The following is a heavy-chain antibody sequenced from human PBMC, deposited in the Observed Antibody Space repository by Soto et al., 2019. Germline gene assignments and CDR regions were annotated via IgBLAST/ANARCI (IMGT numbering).Heavy chain of an antibody. CDR3: ARQPPILDVTVTTSPHFDY. Sequence: SETLSLTCTVSGGSISSSSYYWGWIRQPPGKGLEWIGSIYYSGSTYYNPSLKSRVTISVDTSKNQFSLKLSSVTAADTAVYYCARQPPILDVTVTTSPHFDYWGQGTLVTVSS. CDR1: GGSISSSSYY. J-gene: IGHJ4*02. CDR2: IYYSGST. V-gene: IGHV4-39*01. D-gene: IGHD4-17*01.